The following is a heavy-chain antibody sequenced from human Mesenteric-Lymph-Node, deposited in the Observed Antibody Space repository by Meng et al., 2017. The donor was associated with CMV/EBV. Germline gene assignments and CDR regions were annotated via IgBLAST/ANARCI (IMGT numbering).Heavy chain of an antibody. CDR1: GCSLSRKGVG. D-gene: IGHD3-22*01. CDR2: IYWDDDK. V-gene: IGHV2-5*02. Sequence: CTVSGCSLSRKGVGVGGIRPPPGKALVWLASIYWDDDKRYSPSLKSRLTLTKDTSKNQVVLTMTNVDPVDTATYYCAHVSMIVPFGYWGQGTLVTVSS. CDR3: AHVSMIVPFGY. J-gene: IGHJ4*02.